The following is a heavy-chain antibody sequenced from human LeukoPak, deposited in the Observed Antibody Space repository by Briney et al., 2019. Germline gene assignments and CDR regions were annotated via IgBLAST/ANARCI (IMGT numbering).Heavy chain of an antibody. J-gene: IGHJ4*02. CDR2: ISGSGGST. CDR3: AKLDTAMVTYLDY. V-gene: IGHV3-23*01. Sequence: GGSLRFSCAASGFTFSSYAMSWVRQAPGKGLEWVSAISGSGGSTYYADSVKGRFTISRDNSKNTLYLQMNSLRAEDTAVYYCAKLDTAMVTYLDYWGQGTLVTVSS. D-gene: IGHD5-18*01. CDR1: GFTFSSYA.